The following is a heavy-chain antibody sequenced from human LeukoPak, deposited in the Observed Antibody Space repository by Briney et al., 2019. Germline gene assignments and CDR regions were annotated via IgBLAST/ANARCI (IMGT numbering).Heavy chain of an antibody. Sequence: ASVTVSFKASGYTFTSYAMHWVRQAPGQRLEWMGWINAGNGNTKYSQEFQGRVTITRDTSASTAYMELSSLRSEDMAVYYCARERYSSSWYGGGYYYYYMDVWGKGTTVTVSS. D-gene: IGHD6-13*01. J-gene: IGHJ6*03. CDR3: ARERYSSSWYGGGYYYYYMDV. V-gene: IGHV1-3*03. CDR2: INAGNGNT. CDR1: GYTFTSYA.